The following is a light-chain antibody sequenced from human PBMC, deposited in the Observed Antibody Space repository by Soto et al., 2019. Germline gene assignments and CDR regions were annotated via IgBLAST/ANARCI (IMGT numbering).Light chain of an antibody. V-gene: IGLV2-14*03. CDR2: DVN. CDR3: SAFTSSTSYV. Sequence: QSALTQPASVSGSPGQSIAISCTGTSSDVGSYNSVSWYQQYPGKAPKLMIHDVNNRTSGIFDRFSGSKSGNTDSLTISGLQAEDEADYYCSAFTSSTSYVFGTGTKLTVL. CDR1: SSDVGSYNS. J-gene: IGLJ1*01.